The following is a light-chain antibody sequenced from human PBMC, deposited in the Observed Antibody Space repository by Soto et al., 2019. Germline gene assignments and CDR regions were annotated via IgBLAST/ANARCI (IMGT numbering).Light chain of an antibody. CDR3: YSYAGGNTYYV. CDR2: EVT. CDR1: SSDVGNYNL. V-gene: IGLV2-23*02. Sequence: QSALTQPASVSGSPGQSITISCTGTSSDVGNYNLVSWYQQHPDKAPKLMIYEVTKRPSGVSTRFSGSKSGNTASLTISGLQDEDEADYYCYSYAGGNTYYVFGTGTKLTVL. J-gene: IGLJ1*01.